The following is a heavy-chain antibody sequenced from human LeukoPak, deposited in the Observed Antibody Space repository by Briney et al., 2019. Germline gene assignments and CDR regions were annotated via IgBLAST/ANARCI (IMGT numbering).Heavy chain of an antibody. J-gene: IGHJ4*02. Sequence: WASVKASCTASGYSSTGYYIHWVRHAPGQGLEYMGWINPKNGGTNYAQRFQGRVTMTRDTSISTAYMELSRLRSDDTAVYYCARQGAIAAAAIDFWGQGTLVTVSS. CDR3: ARQGAIAAAAIDF. CDR2: INPKNGGT. D-gene: IGHD6-13*01. CDR1: GYSSTGYY. V-gene: IGHV1-2*02.